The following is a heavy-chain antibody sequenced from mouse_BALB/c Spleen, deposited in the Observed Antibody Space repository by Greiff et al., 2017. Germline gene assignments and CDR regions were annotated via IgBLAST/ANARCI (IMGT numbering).Heavy chain of an antibody. J-gene: IGHJ1*01. CDR2: IYPSDSYT. CDR3: TRYYGSSYWYFDV. CDR1: GYTFTSYW. Sequence: QVQLQQPGAELVRPGASVKLSCKASGYTFTSYWINWVKQRPGQGLEWIGNIYPSDSYTNYNQKFKDKATLTVDKSSSTAYMQLSSPTSGDSAVYYCTRYYGSSYWYFDVWGAGTTVTVSS. V-gene: IGHV1-69*02. D-gene: IGHD1-1*01.